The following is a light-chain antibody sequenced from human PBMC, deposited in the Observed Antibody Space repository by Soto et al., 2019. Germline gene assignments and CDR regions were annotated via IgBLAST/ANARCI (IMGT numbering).Light chain of an antibody. CDR3: QRYKNYLWT. Sequence: DIQLTQSPSTLSASVGDRDTITCRASQSISTWLAWYQQKPGKAPKLLIYDASTLESGVPSRFSGSGSGTEFTLTISSLQPDDYATYYCQRYKNYLWTFGQGTKVEIK. CDR2: DAS. J-gene: IGKJ1*01. V-gene: IGKV1-5*01. CDR1: QSISTW.